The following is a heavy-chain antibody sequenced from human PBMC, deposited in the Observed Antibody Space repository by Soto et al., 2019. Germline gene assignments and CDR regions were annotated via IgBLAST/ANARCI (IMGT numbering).Heavy chain of an antibody. D-gene: IGHD2-8*01. CDR3: ASGMRLWNNWFDP. V-gene: IGHV1-3*01. Sequence: QVQLVQSGAEVKKPGASVKVSCKASGYTFTSYAMHWVRQAPGQRLEWMGWINAGNGNPKYSQKFQGRVTITRDTSASTAYMELSSLRSEDTAVYYCASGMRLWNNWFDPRGQGTLVTVSS. CDR2: INAGNGNP. J-gene: IGHJ5*02. CDR1: GYTFTSYA.